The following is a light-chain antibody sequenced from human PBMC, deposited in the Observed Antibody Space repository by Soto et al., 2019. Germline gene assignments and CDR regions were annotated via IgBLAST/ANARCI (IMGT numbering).Light chain of an antibody. V-gene: IGKV1-33*01. CDR3: QHFDHLPIS. Sequence: DIQMTQSPSSLSASVGDRVTLTCQASHDINNNLNWYHHKPGKAPKLLIYDASNLETGVPSRFSGSGSVTEFTPTISSLQPEDIGTYYCQHFDHLPISFGGGTKVEIK. J-gene: IGKJ4*01. CDR1: HDINNN. CDR2: DAS.